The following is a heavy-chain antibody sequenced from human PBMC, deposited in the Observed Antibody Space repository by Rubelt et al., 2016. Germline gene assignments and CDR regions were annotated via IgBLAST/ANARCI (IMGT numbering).Heavy chain of an antibody. Sequence: EVQLVESGGGLVQPGGSLRLSCAASGFTFSSYSMNWVRQAPGKGLEWVSYISSSSSTIYYDDSVKGRFSISRDNAKKSLYLQMNSRGDEETAVDYWARAQGGLATFDYWGQGTLVTVSS. CDR3: ARAQGGLATFDY. V-gene: IGHV3-48*02. CDR1: GFTFSSYS. J-gene: IGHJ4*02. CDR2: ISSSSSTI. D-gene: IGHD5-12*01.